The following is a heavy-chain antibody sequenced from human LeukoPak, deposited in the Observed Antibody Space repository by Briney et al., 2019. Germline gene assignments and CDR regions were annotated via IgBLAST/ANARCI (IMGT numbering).Heavy chain of an antibody. J-gene: IGHJ4*02. CDR3: AKVARQGWELLSYYFDY. CDR1: GFTFSSYA. CDR2: ISGSGGST. V-gene: IGHV3-23*01. Sequence: GGSLRLSCAASGFTFSSYAMSWVRQAPGKGLEWVSAISGSGGSTYYADSVKGRFTISRDNSKNTLYLQMNSLRAEDTAVYYCAKVARQGWELLSYYFDYWGQGTLVTVSS. D-gene: IGHD3-10*01.